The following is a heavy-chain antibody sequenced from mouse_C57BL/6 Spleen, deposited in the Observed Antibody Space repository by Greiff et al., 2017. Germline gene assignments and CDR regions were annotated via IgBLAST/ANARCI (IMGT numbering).Heavy chain of an antibody. V-gene: IGHV1-82*01. D-gene: IGHD1-1*01. CDR2: IYPGDGDT. CDR1: GYAFSSSW. J-gene: IGHJ4*01. Sequence: VQLQQSGPELVKPGASVKISCKASGYAFSSSWMNWVKQRPGKGLEWIGRIYPGDGDTNYNGKFKGKATLTADKSSSTAYMQLSSLTSEDSAVYFCALIPTVVAYAMDYWGQGTSVTVSS. CDR3: ALIPTVVAYAMDY.